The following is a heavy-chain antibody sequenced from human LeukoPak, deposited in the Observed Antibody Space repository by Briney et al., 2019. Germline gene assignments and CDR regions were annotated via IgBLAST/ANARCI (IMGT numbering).Heavy chain of an antibody. CDR2: ISSSGSTI. J-gene: IGHJ4*02. V-gene: IGHV3-11*01. CDR1: GFTFSDYY. Sequence: GGSLRLSCAASGFTFSDYYMSWIRQAPGKGLEWVSYISSSGSTIYYADSVKGRFTISRDNANNSLYLQMNSLRAEDTAVYYCARDDSSGYTLYWGQGTLVTVSS. CDR3: ARDDSSGYTLY. D-gene: IGHD3-22*01.